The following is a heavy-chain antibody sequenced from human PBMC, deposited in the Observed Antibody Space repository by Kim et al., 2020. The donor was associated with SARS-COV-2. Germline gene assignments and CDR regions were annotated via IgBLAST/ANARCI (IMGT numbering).Heavy chain of an antibody. CDR2: IRGSGGST. CDR3: ATIKGSERGPSWFDP. J-gene: IGHJ5*02. CDR1: GFTFSSYA. V-gene: IGHV3-23*01. Sequence: GGSLRLSCAASGFTFSSYAMSWVRQAPTKGLEWVSAIRGSGGSTYYADSLKGQFTVSRDNSKNTLYLQMNSLRADDTAVYYCATIKGSERGPSWFDPWGQGTLVTVSS. D-gene: IGHD5-12*01.